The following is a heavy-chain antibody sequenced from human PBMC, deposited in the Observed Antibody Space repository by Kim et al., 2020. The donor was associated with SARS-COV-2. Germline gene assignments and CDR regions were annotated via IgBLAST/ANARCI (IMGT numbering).Heavy chain of an antibody. CDR2: VYVGGNT. J-gene: IGHJ4*02. CDR3: ARESEAGDAYDY. Sequence: SETLSLTCTVSGRSISGKGYYWGWIRQSPGKGLEWIGSVYVGGNTYYNPSLKNRLTISVDTSKNQFSLRLSSVTAADTALYYCARESEAGDAYDYWGQGTLVTVSS. V-gene: IGHV4-39*07. D-gene: IGHD6-19*01. CDR1: GRSISGKGYY.